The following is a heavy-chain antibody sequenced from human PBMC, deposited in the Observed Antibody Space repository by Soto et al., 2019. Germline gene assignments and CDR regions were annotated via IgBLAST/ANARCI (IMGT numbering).Heavy chain of an antibody. CDR3: AKDHGSSGFFVY. J-gene: IGHJ4*02. D-gene: IGHD6-19*01. V-gene: IGHV3-30*18. CDR1: GFIFSNYG. Sequence: QVQLVESGGGVVQPGRSLRLSCAASGFIFSNYGMSWVRRAPGKGLEWVATISYDGNNAYYADSVKGRFTISRDNSKNTLYLQMNSLRPDDAAVFYCAKDHGSSGFFVYWGQGTLVTVSS. CDR2: ISYDGNNA.